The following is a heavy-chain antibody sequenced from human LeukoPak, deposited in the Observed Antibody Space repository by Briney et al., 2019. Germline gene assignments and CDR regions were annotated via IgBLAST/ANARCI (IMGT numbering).Heavy chain of an antibody. CDR1: GGSFSGYY. CDR3: ARGPRIAAAGTEWFDP. V-gene: IGHV4-34*01. D-gene: IGHD6-13*01. Sequence: SETLSLTCAVYGGSFSGYYWSWIRQPPGKGLERIGEINHSGSTNYNPSLKSRVTISVDTSKNQFSLKLSSVTAADTAVYYCARGPRIAAAGTEWFDPWGQGTLVTVSS. CDR2: INHSGST. J-gene: IGHJ5*02.